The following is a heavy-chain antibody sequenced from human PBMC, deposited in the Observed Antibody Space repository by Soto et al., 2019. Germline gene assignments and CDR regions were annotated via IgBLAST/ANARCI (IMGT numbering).Heavy chain of an antibody. CDR3: AKRTAVHAFDI. CDR2: IGGTGDQI. D-gene: IGHD6-19*01. V-gene: IGHV3-23*01. Sequence: PGGSLRLSCAASGFTFSSYAMTWVRQAPGKGLEWVSAIGGTGDQIFYADSVRGRFTISRDNSKNTLYLQMNSLRAEDTAVYYCAKRTAVHAFDIWGQGTMVTVSS. J-gene: IGHJ3*02. CDR1: GFTFSSYA.